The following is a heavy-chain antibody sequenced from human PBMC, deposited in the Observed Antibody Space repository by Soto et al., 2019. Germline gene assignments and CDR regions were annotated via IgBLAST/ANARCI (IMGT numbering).Heavy chain of an antibody. D-gene: IGHD3-22*01. CDR2: IWYDGSNK. CDR3: AKVFYYYDSSGYYYFDY. V-gene: IGHV3-33*06. Sequence: GGSLRLSCAASGFTFSSYGMHWVRQAPGKGLEWVAVIWYDGSNKYYADSVKGRFTIPRDNSKNTLYLQMSSLRAEDTAVYYCAKVFYYYDSSGYYYFDYWGQGTLVTVSS. J-gene: IGHJ4*02. CDR1: GFTFSSYG.